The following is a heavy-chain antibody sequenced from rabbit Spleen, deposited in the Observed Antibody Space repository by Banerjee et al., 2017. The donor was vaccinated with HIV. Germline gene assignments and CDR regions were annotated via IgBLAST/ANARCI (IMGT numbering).Heavy chain of an antibody. CDR3: ARAIVPWLGLTRLDL. D-gene: IGHD4-1*01. CDR2: IDPVFGIT. J-gene: IGHJ3*01. CDR1: GFTLSSYY. Sequence: QSLEESGGGLVQPGGSLKLSCTASGFTLSSYYMNWVRQAPGKGLEWIGYIDPVFGITYYANWVNGRFSISRENAQSTVDLKMTSLTAADTATYFCARAIVPWLGLTRLDLWGPGTLVTVS. V-gene: IGHV1S7*01.